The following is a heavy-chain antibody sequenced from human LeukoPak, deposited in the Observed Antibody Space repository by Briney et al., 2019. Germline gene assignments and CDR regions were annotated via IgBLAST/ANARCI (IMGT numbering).Heavy chain of an antibody. CDR3: AREAMYSYGNNFDY. CDR1: GGSISIYY. V-gene: IGHV4-59*01. CDR2: IYYSGST. J-gene: IGHJ4*02. Sequence: SETLSLTCTVSGGSISIYYWSWIRQPPGKGLEWIGYIYYSGSTNYNPSLKSRVTISVDTSKNQFSLKLSSVTAADTAVYHCAREAMYSYGNNFDYWGQGTLVTVSS. D-gene: IGHD5-18*01.